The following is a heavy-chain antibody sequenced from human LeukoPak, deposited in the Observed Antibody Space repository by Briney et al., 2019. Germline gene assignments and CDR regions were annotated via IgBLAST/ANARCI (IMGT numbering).Heavy chain of an antibody. CDR2: ITSSSSYI. CDR1: GFTFSSYR. J-gene: IGHJ4*02. D-gene: IGHD4-23*01. V-gene: IGHV3-21*01. CDR3: ATNPRWLDPFDY. Sequence: GGSLRLSCAASGFTFSSYRMNWVRQAPGKGLEWVSSITSSSSYIHYADSVKGRFTISRDNAKNSLYLQMNSLRAEDTAVYYCATNPRWLDPFDYWGQGTLVTVSS.